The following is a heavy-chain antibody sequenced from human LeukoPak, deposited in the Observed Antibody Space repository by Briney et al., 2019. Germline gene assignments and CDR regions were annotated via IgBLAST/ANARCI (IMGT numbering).Heavy chain of an antibody. CDR1: GGSFSGYY. J-gene: IGHJ4*02. CDR3: ARVGDQYSSSPLNYFDY. V-gene: IGHV4-34*01. D-gene: IGHD6-13*01. CDR2: INHSGST. Sequence: KPSETLSLTCAVYGGSFSGYYWSWIRQPPGKGLEWIGEINHSGSTNYNPSLKGRVTISVDTSKNQFSLKLSSVTAADTAVYYCARVGDQYSSSPLNYFDYWGQGTLVTVS.